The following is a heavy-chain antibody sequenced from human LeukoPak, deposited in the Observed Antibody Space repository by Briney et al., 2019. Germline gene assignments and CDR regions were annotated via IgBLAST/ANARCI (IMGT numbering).Heavy chain of an antibody. J-gene: IGHJ4*02. CDR2: INPNSAGT. Sequence: ASVKVSCRASVYTFTAYYMHWVRQAPGQGLEWMGWINPNSAGTNYAQKFQGRVTMTRDTSISTAYMEVSRLRSDDTAVYYCARRDAGSGSYTLDYWGQGTLVTVSS. V-gene: IGHV1-2*02. D-gene: IGHD3-10*01. CDR1: VYTFTAYY. CDR3: ARRDAGSGSYTLDY.